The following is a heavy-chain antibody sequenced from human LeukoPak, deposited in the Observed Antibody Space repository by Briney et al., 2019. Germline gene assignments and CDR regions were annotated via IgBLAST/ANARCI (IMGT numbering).Heavy chain of an antibody. CDR3: ARDGGSSNYWFDT. V-gene: IGHV4-34*01. Sequence: PSETLSLTCTVYGGSFSPYYWSWIRQPPGKGLEWIGEINHSGVSNYNPSLKSRVTLSQDTSKNQTSLKLTSVTAADTGVYYCARDGGSSNYWFDTWGQGTLVTVSS. CDR2: INHSGVS. CDR1: GGSFSPYY. D-gene: IGHD4-11*01. J-gene: IGHJ5*02.